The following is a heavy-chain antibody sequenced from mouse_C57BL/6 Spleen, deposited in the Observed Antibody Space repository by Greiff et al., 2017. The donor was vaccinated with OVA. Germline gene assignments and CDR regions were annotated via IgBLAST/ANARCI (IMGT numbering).Heavy chain of an antibody. CDR3: ARAITTVVGGYFDY. J-gene: IGHJ2*01. CDR2: INPGSGGT. Sequence: QVQLQQSGAELVRPGTSVKVSCKASGYAFTNYLIEWVKQRPGQGLEWIGVINPGSGGTNYNEKFKGKATLTADKSSSTAYMQLSSPTSEDSAVYFCARAITTVVGGYFDYWGQGTTLTVSS. V-gene: IGHV1-54*01. D-gene: IGHD1-1*01. CDR1: GYAFTNYL.